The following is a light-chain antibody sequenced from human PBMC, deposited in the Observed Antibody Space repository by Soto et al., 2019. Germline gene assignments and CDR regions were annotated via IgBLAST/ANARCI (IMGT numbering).Light chain of an antibody. Sequence: EIVLTQSPGTLSLSPGERATLSCRASQSVSNNYLAWYQQKPGQAPRLLIYGASNRATGIPDRFSGSGSGTDFALTISRLEPEDFAVDYCQQYGSSGTFGQGTNVDIK. J-gene: IGKJ1*01. CDR3: QQYGSSGT. CDR2: GAS. CDR1: QSVSNNY. V-gene: IGKV3-20*01.